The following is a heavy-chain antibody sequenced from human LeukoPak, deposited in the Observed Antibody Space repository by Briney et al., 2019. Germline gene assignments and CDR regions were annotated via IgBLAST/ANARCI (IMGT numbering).Heavy chain of an antibody. CDR3: ARDRAVAGYYYYGMDV. CDR1: GYTFTGYY. CDR2: INPNSGGT. J-gene: IGHJ6*02. V-gene: IGHV1-2*02. Sequence: ASVKGSCKASGYTFTGYYMHWVRQAPGQGLEWMGWINPNSGGTNYAQKFQGRVTMTRDTSISTAYMELSRLRSDDTAVYYCARDRAVAGYYYYGMDVWGQGTTVTVSS. D-gene: IGHD6-19*01.